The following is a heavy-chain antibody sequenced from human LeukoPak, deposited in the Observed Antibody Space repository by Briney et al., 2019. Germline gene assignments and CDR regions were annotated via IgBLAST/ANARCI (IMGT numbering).Heavy chain of an antibody. D-gene: IGHD4-11*01. J-gene: IGHJ4*02. V-gene: IGHV3-23*01. Sequence: GGSLRLSCAASGFTFSSYAMSWVRQAPGKGLEWVSVIGYGGGDIQYADSVKGRFTISRDNSKNTLYLQMNSLRAEDTAVYYCARYAPPTTVVTRFFDYWGQGTLVTVSS. CDR3: ARYAPPTTVVTRFFDY. CDR2: IGYGGGDI. CDR1: GFTFSSYA.